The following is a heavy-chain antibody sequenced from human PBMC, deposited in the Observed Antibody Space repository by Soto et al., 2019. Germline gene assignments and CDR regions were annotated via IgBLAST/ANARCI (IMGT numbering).Heavy chain of an antibody. Sequence: GLEWMGGIIPIFGTANYAQKFQGRVTITADESTSTAYMELSSLRSEDTAVCYCARDLDTYYYDSSGYYYAFDIWGQGTMVTVSS. V-gene: IGHV1-69*01. CDR2: IIPIFGTA. J-gene: IGHJ3*02. CDR3: ARDLDTYYYDSSGYYYAFDI. D-gene: IGHD3-22*01.